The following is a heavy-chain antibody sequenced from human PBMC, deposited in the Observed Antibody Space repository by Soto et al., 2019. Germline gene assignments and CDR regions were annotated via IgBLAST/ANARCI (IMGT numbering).Heavy chain of an antibody. CDR1: GYNFTSYW. J-gene: IGHJ6*02. D-gene: IGHD6-13*01. CDR3: ARRISSSTYYYYGMDV. Sequence: PGESLKISCKGSGYNFTSYWIGWVRQMPGKGLEWMGIIYPGDSDTRYSPSFQGQVTISADKSINTAYLQWSSLKASDTAMYYCARRISSSTYYYYGMDVWGQGTTVTVSS. CDR2: IYPGDSDT. V-gene: IGHV5-51*01.